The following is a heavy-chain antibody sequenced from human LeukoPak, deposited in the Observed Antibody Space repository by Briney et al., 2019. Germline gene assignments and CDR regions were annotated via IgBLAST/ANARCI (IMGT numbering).Heavy chain of an antibody. CDR3: ARGEIVVVPAAIRFDP. V-gene: IGHV4-31*03. J-gene: IGHJ5*02. CDR2: IYYSGST. CDR1: GGSISSGGYY. D-gene: IGHD2-2*01. Sequence: SQTLSLTCTVSGGSISSGGYYWSWIRQHPGKGLEWIGYIYYSGSTYYNPSLKSRVTISVDTSKNQFSLKLSSVTAADTAVYYCARGEIVVVPAAIRFDPWGQGTLVTVSS.